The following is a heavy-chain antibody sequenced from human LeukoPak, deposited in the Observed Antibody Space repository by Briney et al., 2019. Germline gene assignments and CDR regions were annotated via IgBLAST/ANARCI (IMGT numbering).Heavy chain of an antibody. Sequence: SGGSLRLSCAASGFTFSTHGIHWVRQAPGKGLDWVSAISASGDRTDYAHSVKGRFTISRDNSKNTLYLQMNSLRAEDTAVYYCAWPNAIRYCSGDSRYSHWGQGTLVTVSS. J-gene: IGHJ4*02. CDR3: AWPNAIRYCSGDSRYSH. D-gene: IGHD2-15*01. CDR1: GFTFSTHG. V-gene: IGHV3-23*01. CDR2: ISASGDRT.